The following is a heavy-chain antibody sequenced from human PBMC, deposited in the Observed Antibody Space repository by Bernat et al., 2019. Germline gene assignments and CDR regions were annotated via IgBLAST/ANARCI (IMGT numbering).Heavy chain of an antibody. D-gene: IGHD2-2*01. CDR3: AKEAILTNIVVVPAAKDY. CDR1: GFTFSSYG. V-gene: IGHV3-30*18. J-gene: IGHJ4*02. Sequence: QVQLMESGGGVVQPGRSLRLSCAASGFTFSSYGMHWVRQAPGKGLEWVAVLSYDGSNKYYADSVKGRFTISRDNSKNTLYLQMNSLRAEDTAVYYCAKEAILTNIVVVPAAKDYWGQGTLVTVSS. CDR2: LSYDGSNK.